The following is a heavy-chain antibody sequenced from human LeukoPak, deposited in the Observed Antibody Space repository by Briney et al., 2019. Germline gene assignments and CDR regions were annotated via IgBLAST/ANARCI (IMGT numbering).Heavy chain of an antibody. CDR1: GGSISSYY. Sequence: SETLSLTCTVSGGSISSYYWSWVRQPPGKGLEWIGYIYYSGSTNYNPSLKSRVTISVDTSKNQFSLKLSSVTAADTAVYYCARLAATGAFDIWGQGTMVTVSS. V-gene: IGHV4-59*08. J-gene: IGHJ3*02. CDR3: ARLAATGAFDI. CDR2: IYYSGST. D-gene: IGHD1-26*01.